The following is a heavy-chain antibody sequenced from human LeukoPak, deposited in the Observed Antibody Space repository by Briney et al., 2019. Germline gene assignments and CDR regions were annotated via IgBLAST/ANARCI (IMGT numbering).Heavy chain of an antibody. CDR2: ISSSSSTI. V-gene: IGHV3-48*04. CDR1: GFTFSSYS. J-gene: IGHJ6*02. Sequence: PGGSLRLSCAASGFTFSSYSMNWVRQAPGKGLEWVSYISSSSSTIYYADSVKGRFTISRDNAKNSLYLQMNSLRAEDTAVYYCARPLGSGRGYYGMDVWGQGTTVTVSS. CDR3: ARPLGSGRGYYGMDV. D-gene: IGHD6-19*01.